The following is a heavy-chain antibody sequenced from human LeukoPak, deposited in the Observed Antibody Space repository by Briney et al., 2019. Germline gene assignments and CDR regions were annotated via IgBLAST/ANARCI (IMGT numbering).Heavy chain of an antibody. J-gene: IGHJ4*02. D-gene: IGHD6-6*01. V-gene: IGHV3-73*01. CDR3: TRRGSSSSVVDY. CDR2: IRSKAKNYAT. CDR1: GFTFSGSA. Sequence: GGSLRLSCAASGFTFSGSAMHWVRQASGKGLEWVGRIRSKAKNYATEYAASVKGRFTISRDDSKNTAYLQMNSLKTEDTAVYYCTRRGSSSSVVDYWGQGTLVTVSS.